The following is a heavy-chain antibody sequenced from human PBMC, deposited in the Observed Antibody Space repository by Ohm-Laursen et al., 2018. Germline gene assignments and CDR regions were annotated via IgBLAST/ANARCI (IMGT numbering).Heavy chain of an antibody. Sequence: SLRLSCTASGFIFSSYWMNWVRQAPGKGLEWVANIKQDGSEKYYVDSVKGRFTISRDNAKNSLYLQMNTLKAGDTAVYYCARAPLYDSAFDYWGQGTLVTVSS. V-gene: IGHV3-7*01. CDR3: ARAPLYDSAFDY. D-gene: IGHD3-22*01. J-gene: IGHJ4*02. CDR1: GFIFSSYW. CDR2: IKQDGSEK.